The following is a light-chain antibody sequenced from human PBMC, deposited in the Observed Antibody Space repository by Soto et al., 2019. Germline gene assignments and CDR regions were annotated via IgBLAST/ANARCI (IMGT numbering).Light chain of an antibody. V-gene: IGLV1-44*01. Sequence: QSVLTQPPSASGTPGQRVTISCSGGSSNIGGNTVNWYQQLPEAAPKLIIFSNSQRPSGVPDRFSGSKSGTSASLAIGGLQSEDEAEYYCSTWDDSLNGPLFGGGTKVTVL. CDR3: STWDDSLNGPL. J-gene: IGLJ2*01. CDR1: SSNIGGNT. CDR2: SNS.